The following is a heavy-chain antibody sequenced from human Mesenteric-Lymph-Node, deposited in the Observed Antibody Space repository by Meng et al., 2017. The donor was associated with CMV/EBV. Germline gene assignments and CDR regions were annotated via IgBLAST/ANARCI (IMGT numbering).Heavy chain of an antibody. D-gene: IGHD2-15*01. J-gene: IGHJ4*02. V-gene: IGHV4-34*01. CDR1: GGSFSGYY. CDR2: INHSGST. CDR3: ARRKSRVVVATLDY. Sequence: CAVYGGSFSGYYWSWIRQHPGKGLEWIGEINHSGSTNYNPSLKSRVTISVDTSKNQFSLKLSSVTAADTAVYYCARRKSRVVVATLDYWGQGTLVTVSS.